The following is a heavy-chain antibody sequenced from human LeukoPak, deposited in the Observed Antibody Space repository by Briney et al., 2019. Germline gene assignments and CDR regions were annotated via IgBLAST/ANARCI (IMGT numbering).Heavy chain of an antibody. CDR2: ISAYNGNT. D-gene: IGHD6-6*01. V-gene: IGHV1-18*04. J-gene: IGHJ5*02. CDR3: ARVSGSSIAARPRRVWFDP. CDR1: GYTFTGYY. Sequence: GASVKVSCKASGYTFTGYYMHWVRQAPGQGLGWMGWISAYNGNTNYAQKLQGRVTMTTDTSTSTAYMEVRSLRSDDTAVYYCARVSGSSIAARPRRVWFDPWGQGTLVTVSS.